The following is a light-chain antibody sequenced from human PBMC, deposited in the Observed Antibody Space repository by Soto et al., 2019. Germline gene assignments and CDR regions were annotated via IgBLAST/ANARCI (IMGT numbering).Light chain of an antibody. J-gene: IGKJ5*01. CDR2: DAS. Sequence: EIVLTQSPATLSLSPGERATLSFRASQSVSSYLAWYQQKPGQAPRLLIYDASNRDTGIPARFSRSRSGTDFTLTISSLEPEDFAVYYCQQRSNPITFGQGTRLEIK. V-gene: IGKV3-11*01. CDR1: QSVSSY. CDR3: QQRSNPIT.